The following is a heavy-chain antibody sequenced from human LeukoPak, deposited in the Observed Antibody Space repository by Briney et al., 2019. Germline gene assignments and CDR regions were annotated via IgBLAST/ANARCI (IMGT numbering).Heavy chain of an antibody. CDR1: GFSFSDFA. CDR3: SLWREDLTGYSPLGF. D-gene: IGHD3-22*01. Sequence: GSLRLSCSASGFSFSDFALSWVRQAPGKGLEWIGLIRGQSYGEMTYYSASVKGRVSLSRANSKSIAYLRMSSLKTDDTDAYSCSLWREDLTGYSPLGFWGQGTLVLVSS. J-gene: IGHJ4*02. V-gene: IGHV3-49*04. CDR2: IRGQSYGEMT.